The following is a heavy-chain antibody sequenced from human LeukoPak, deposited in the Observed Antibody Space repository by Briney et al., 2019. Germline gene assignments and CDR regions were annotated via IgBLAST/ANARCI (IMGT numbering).Heavy chain of an antibody. CDR1: GFTFSSYA. V-gene: IGHV3-23*01. CDR3: ATDSGYSYGREY. CDR2: ISGSGGST. J-gene: IGHJ4*02. Sequence: GGSLRLSCAASGFTFSSYAMSWVRQAPGKGLEWVSAISGSGGSTYYADSVKGRFTISRDNSKNTLYLQMNSLRAEDTAVYYCATDSGYSYGREYWGQGTLVTVSS. D-gene: IGHD5-18*01.